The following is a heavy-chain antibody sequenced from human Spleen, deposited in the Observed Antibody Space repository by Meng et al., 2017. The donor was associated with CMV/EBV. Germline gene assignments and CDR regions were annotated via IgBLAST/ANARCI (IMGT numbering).Heavy chain of an antibody. V-gene: IGHV4-61*01. J-gene: IGHJ4*02. D-gene: IGHD3-3*01. CDR2: IYYSGST. Sequence: SETLSLTCTVSGGSVSGNSYYWSWIRQPPGKGLEWIGYIYYSGSTNYSPSLMSRLTISVDTSKNQFSLKLRSVTAADTAVYYCARVPHSITIFGVVFYYFDYWGQGTLVTVSS. CDR1: GGSVSGNSYY. CDR3: ARVPHSITIFGVVFYYFDY.